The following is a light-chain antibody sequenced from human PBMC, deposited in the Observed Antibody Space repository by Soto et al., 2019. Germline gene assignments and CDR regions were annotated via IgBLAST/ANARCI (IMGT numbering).Light chain of an antibody. Sequence: EIVLTQSPGTLSLSPGERATLSCRASPSVSSSYLAWYQQKPGQAPRLLIYGASSRATGIPDRFSVSGSGTDFTLTISRLEAEDWAVYYCQQYGSSPPSTFGQGTRLEIK. V-gene: IGKV3-20*01. CDR1: PSVSSSY. J-gene: IGKJ5*01. CDR2: GAS. CDR3: QQYGSSPPST.